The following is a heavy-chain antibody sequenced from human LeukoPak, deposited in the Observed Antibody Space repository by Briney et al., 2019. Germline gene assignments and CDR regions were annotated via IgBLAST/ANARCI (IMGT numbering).Heavy chain of an antibody. Sequence: PGGSLRLSCAASGFTFSTAWMTWVRQAPGKGLEWVGHIKSKTHGWTRDYAATVKGRFAISRDDSKNTLNLQMNSLKTEDTAVYYCTPYLGAYAADYFDFWGQGTLVTVSS. CDR3: TPYLGAYAADYFDF. CDR2: IKSKTHGWTR. V-gene: IGHV3-15*01. CDR1: GFTFSTAW. D-gene: IGHD5-12*01. J-gene: IGHJ4*02.